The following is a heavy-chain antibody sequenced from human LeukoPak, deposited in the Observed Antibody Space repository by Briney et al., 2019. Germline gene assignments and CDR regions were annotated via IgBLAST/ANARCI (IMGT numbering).Heavy chain of an antibody. Sequence: SETLSLTCTVSGGSISSSSYHWGWIRQSPGKGLEWIGSISYSGSTYNNPSLKSRVTISVDTSKNQFSLQLNSVTPEDTAVYYCAREGVYSSSWEFDYWGQGTLVTVSS. CDR2: ISYSGST. CDR3: AREGVYSSSWEFDY. V-gene: IGHV4-39*02. J-gene: IGHJ4*02. D-gene: IGHD6-13*01. CDR1: GGSISSSSYH.